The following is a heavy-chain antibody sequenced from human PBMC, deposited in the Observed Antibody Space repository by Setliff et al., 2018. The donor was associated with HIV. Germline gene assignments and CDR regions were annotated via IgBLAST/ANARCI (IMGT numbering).Heavy chain of an antibody. D-gene: IGHD3-16*01. CDR2: INHSGAT. J-gene: IGHJ4*02. V-gene: IGHV4-34*01. Sequence: SETLSLTCAVYGESLSGGYWTWIRQAPGKGLEWIGEINHSGATNYNNPSLKSRVTVSVDTCKDQFSLKLNSVTAADTAVYYCARDRPREDTYVRFDYWGQGVPVTVSS. CDR1: GESLSGGY. CDR3: ARDRPREDTYVRFDY.